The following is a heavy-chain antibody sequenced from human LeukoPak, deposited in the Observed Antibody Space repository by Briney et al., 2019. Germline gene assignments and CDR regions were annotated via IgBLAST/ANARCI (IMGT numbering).Heavy chain of an antibody. J-gene: IGHJ4*02. CDR2: INHSGST. Sequence: PSETLSLTCAVYGGSFSGYYWSWIRQPPGKGLEWIGEINHSGSTNYNPSLKSRVTISVDTSKNQFSLKLSSVTAADTAVYYCASSSSSWYRADYWGQGTLVTVSS. CDR3: ASSSSSWYRADY. V-gene: IGHV4-34*01. CDR1: GGSFSGYY. D-gene: IGHD6-13*01.